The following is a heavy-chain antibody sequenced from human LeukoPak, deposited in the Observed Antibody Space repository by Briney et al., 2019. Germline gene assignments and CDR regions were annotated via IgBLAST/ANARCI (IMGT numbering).Heavy chain of an antibody. D-gene: IGHD3-10*01. Sequence: PSETQSLTCTVSGGSISSSSYYWGWIRQPPGKGLEWIGSIYYSGSTYYNPSLKSRVTISVDTSKNQFSLKLSSVTAADTAVYYCARLGAIEDYWGQGTLVTVSS. V-gene: IGHV4-39*01. J-gene: IGHJ4*02. CDR3: ARLGAIEDY. CDR1: GGSISSSSYY. CDR2: IYYSGST.